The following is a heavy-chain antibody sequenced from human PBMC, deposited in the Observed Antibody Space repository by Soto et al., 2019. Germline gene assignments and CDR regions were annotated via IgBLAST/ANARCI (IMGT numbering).Heavy chain of an antibody. CDR1: GGSFSGYY. V-gene: IGHV4-34*01. J-gene: IGHJ6*02. CDR3: ARGSDFWSGYYGYYYYGVDV. CDR2: INHSGST. D-gene: IGHD3-3*01. Sequence: PSETLPLTCAVYGGSFSGYYWSWIRQPPGKGLEWIGEINHSGSTNYNPSLKSRVTISVDTSKNQFSLKLSSVTAADTAVYYCARGSDFWSGYYGYYYYGVDVWGQGTTVTVSS.